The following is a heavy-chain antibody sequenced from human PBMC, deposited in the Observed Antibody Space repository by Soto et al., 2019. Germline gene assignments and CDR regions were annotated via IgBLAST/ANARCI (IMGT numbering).Heavy chain of an antibody. CDR3: ERVGDIAARASGDY. D-gene: IGHD6-6*01. V-gene: IGHV1-18*01. Sequence: ASVNVACTASGYTFTIYGISLVRHSPGQGLEWMGWISAYNGNTNYAQKLQGRVTMTTDTSKSTAYMELRSLRSDDTAVYYCERVGDIAARASGDYWGKGTLVTVSS. J-gene: IGHJ4*02. CDR2: ISAYNGNT. CDR1: GYTFTIYG.